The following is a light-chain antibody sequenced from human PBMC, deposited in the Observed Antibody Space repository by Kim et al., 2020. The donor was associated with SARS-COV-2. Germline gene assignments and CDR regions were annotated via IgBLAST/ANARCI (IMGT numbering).Light chain of an antibody. Sequence: SSVLTQDPAVSVALGQTVRITCQGDSLRSYYASWYQQKPGQAPVLVIYGKNNRPSGIPDRFSGSSSGNTASLTITGAQAEDEADYYCNSRDSSGNHWVFGGGTKLTV. CDR3: NSRDSSGNHWV. V-gene: IGLV3-19*01. CDR1: SLRSYY. J-gene: IGLJ3*02. CDR2: GKN.